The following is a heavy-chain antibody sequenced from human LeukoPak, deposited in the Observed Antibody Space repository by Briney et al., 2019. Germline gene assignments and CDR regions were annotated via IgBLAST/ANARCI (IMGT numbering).Heavy chain of an antibody. Sequence: GGSLRLSCAASGFIFGSFGMHWVRQAPGKGLERVAAIWYDGNNKYYADSVKGRFTISRDNSRNTLYLQMNSLRAEDTAVYYCARDQGYGAGFGELSSYWGQGTLVTVSS. V-gene: IGHV3-33*01. D-gene: IGHD3-10*01. CDR1: GFIFGSFG. J-gene: IGHJ4*02. CDR2: IWYDGNNK. CDR3: ARDQGYGAGFGELSSY.